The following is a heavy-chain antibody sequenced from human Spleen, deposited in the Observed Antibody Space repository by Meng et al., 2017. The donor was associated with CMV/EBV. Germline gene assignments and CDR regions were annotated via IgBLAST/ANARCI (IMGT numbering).Heavy chain of an antibody. V-gene: IGHV4-34*01. D-gene: IGHD3-10*01. CDR1: GGSFSGYY. CDR2: INHSGST. Sequence: QVQLPQWGAGLLKPSETLSLTCAVYGGSFSGYYWSWIRQPPGKGLEWIGEINHSGSTNYNPSLKSRVTISVDTSKNQFSLKLSSVTAADTAVYYCARTAGYYGSGSYWGYWGQGTLVTVSS. J-gene: IGHJ4*02. CDR3: ARTAGYYGSGSYWGY.